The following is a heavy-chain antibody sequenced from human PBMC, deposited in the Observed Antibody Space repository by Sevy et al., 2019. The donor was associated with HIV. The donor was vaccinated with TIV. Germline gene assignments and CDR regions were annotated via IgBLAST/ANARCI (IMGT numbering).Heavy chain of an antibody. V-gene: IGHV1-69*13. Sequence: ASVKVSCKASGGTFSSYAISWVRQAPGQGLEWMGGIIPIFGTANYAQKFQGRVTITADESTSTAYMELSSLRSEDTAVYYCARNCSGGSCYSVLYYWGQGTLVTVSS. CDR3: ARNCSGGSCYSVLYY. CDR2: IIPIFGTA. CDR1: GGTFSSYA. D-gene: IGHD2-15*01. J-gene: IGHJ4*02.